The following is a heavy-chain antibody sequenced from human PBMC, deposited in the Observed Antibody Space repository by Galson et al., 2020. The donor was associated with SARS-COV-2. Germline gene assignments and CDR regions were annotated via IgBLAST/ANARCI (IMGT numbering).Heavy chain of an antibody. CDR2: TYYIRSKWNY. CDR1: GDSVSSNSAA. D-gene: IGHD7-27*01. V-gene: IGHV6-1*01. CDR3: ARDFARTGGFHYYMDV. Sequence: SQTLSLTCAISGDSVSSNSAAWNWIRQSPSRGLEWLGRTYYIRSKWNYDYAVSVKSRITINPDTSNNQFSLQLTSVTPEDTAVYYCARDFARTGGFHYYMDVWGIGTTVTVSS. J-gene: IGHJ6*03.